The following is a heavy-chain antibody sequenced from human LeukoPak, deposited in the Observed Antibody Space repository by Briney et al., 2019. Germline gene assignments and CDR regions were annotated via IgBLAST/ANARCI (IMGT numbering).Heavy chain of an antibody. J-gene: IGHJ4*02. CDR1: GYTLTELS. Sequence: ASVTVSCKVSGYTLTELSMHWVRQAPGKGLEWMGGFDLEDGETIYAQKFQGRVTMTEDTSTDTAYMELSSLRSEDTAVYYCATDRQHGDYVGYFDYWGQGTLVTVSS. CDR2: FDLEDGET. V-gene: IGHV1-24*01. CDR3: ATDRQHGDYVGYFDY. D-gene: IGHD4-17*01.